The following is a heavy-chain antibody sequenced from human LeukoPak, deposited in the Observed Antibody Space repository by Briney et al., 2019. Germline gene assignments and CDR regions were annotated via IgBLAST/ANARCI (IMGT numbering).Heavy chain of an antibody. CDR2: ISSGGST. Sequence: GGSLRLSCAASGFTVSSNYMNWVRQAPGKGLEWVSVISSGGSTYYADSVKGRFTISRDNSKNTLYLQMNSLRAENTAVYHCARSYCSSTSCRYMDVWGKGTTVTVSS. J-gene: IGHJ6*03. CDR1: GFTVSSNY. D-gene: IGHD2-2*01. CDR3: ARSYCSSTSCRYMDV. V-gene: IGHV3-53*01.